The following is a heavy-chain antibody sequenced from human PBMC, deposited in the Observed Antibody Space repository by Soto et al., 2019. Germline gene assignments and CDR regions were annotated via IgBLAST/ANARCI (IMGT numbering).Heavy chain of an antibody. V-gene: IGHV3-15*01. CDR1: GFTFSNAW. D-gene: IGHD3-3*01. Sequence: RGSLRLSCAASGFTFSNAWMSWVRQAPGKGLEWVGRIKSKTDGGTTDYAAPVKGRFTISRDDSKNTLYLQMNSLKTEDTAVYYCTTDHDDFWSGYPQIFVYCWGQGTLVTVSS. CDR2: IKSKTDGGTT. J-gene: IGHJ4*02. CDR3: TTDHDDFWSGYPQIFVYC.